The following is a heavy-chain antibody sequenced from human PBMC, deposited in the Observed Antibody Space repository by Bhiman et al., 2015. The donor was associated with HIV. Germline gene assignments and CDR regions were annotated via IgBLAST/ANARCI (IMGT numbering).Heavy chain of an antibody. V-gene: IGHV3-20*04. J-gene: IGHJ6*02. Sequence: EVQVVESGGGVMRPGGSLRLSCAASGFTFDDYGMSWVRQAPGKGLEWVSGINWNGGSTAYADSVKGRFTISRDNAKNSLYLQMNSLTAEDTALYYCARSYYDRSGSIWYHHGMDVWGQGTTVTVSS. CDR2: INWNGGST. D-gene: IGHD3-10*01. CDR3: ARSYYDRSGSIWYHHGMDV. CDR1: GFTFDDYG.